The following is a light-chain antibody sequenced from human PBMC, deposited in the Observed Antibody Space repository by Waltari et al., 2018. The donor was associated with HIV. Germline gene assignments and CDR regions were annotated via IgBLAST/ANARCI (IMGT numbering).Light chain of an antibody. CDR2: DAS. CDR1: QCVSTY. CDR3: QHRSDWPPSTT. Sequence: EIVLTQSPATLSLSPGDRATLSCRASQCVSTYVAWYKQKRGRTPRLLIYDASNKATGIPARFSGSGAETDFTLTISGLEPEDFAVYYCQHRSDWPPSTTFGQGTRLEIK. J-gene: IGKJ5*01. V-gene: IGKV3-11*01.